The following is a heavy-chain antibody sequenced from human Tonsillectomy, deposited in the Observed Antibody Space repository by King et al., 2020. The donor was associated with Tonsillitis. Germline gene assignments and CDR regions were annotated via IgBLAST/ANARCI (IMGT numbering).Heavy chain of an antibody. J-gene: IGHJ3*02. D-gene: IGHD3-22*01. CDR2: INHSGST. CDR1: GGSFSGYY. CDR3: ARVTYSDYYDMRHAFDI. V-gene: IGHV4-34*01. Sequence: QVQLQQWGAGLLKPSETLSLTCAVHGGSFSGYYWSWIRQPPGKGLEWIGEINHSGSTNYNPSLNSRVTISLDTSKNQFSLTLSSVTAADTAVYYCARVTYSDYYDMRHAFDIWGQGTMVTVSS.